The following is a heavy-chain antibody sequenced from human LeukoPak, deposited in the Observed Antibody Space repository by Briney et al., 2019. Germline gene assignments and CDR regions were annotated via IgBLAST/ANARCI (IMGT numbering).Heavy chain of an antibody. D-gene: IGHD3-10*01. CDR3: ARNRPRNYYGSGSYYKGYSWFDP. J-gene: IGHJ5*02. CDR2: INHSGST. Sequence: TSETLSLTCAVYGGSFSGYYWSWIRQPPGKGLEWIGEINHSGSTNYNPSLKSRVTISVDTSKNQFSLKLSSVTAADTAVYYCARNRPRNYYGSGSYYKGYSWFDPWGQGTLVTVSS. CDR1: GGSFSGYY. V-gene: IGHV4-34*01.